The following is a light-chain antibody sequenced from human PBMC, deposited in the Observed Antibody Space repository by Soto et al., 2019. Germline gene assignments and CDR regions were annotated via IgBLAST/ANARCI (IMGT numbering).Light chain of an antibody. CDR3: CSYAGSSTYV. V-gene: IGLV2-23*01. CDR1: SSDVGSYNL. CDR2: EGS. J-gene: IGLJ1*01. Sequence: QSVLTQPDSVSGSPGQSITISCTGTSSDVGSYNLVSWYQQHPGKAPKLMIYEGSKRPSGVSNRFSGSKSGNTASLTISGLQAEDEADYYCCSYAGSSTYVFGTGTKVT.